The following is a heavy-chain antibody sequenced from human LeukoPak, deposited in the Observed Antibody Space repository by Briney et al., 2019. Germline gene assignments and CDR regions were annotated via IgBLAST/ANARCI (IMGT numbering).Heavy chain of an antibody. CDR3: AREYGSGSYYLWFDY. V-gene: IGHV3-66*02. CDR2: IYSGGST. CDR1: GFTVSSNY. D-gene: IGHD3-10*01. Sequence: GGSPRLSCAASGFTVSSNYMSWVRQAPGKGLEWVSVIYSGGSTYYADSVKGRFTISRDNSKNTLYLQMNSLRAEDTAVYYCAREYGSGSYYLWFDYWGQGTLVTVSS. J-gene: IGHJ4*02.